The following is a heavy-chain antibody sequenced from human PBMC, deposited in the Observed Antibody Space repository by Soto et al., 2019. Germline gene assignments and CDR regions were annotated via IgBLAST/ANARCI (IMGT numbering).Heavy chain of an antibody. V-gene: IGHV4-39*02. J-gene: IGHJ6*02. CDR1: SASISSSSYT. CDR2: IYYSGTT. Sequence: PSETLSLTCTVSSASISSSSYTWGWIRQPPGKGLEWIGSIYYSGTTYYNPSLNSRVTVSVDTSKNQFSLKVTSVTAADTAVYYCARDRTNYYYYGMDVWGQGTTVTVSS. D-gene: IGHD2-8*01. CDR3: ARDRTNYYYYGMDV.